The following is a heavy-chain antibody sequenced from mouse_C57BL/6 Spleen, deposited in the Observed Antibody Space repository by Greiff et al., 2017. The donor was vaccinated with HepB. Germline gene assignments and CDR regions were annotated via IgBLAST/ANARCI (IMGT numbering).Heavy chain of an antibody. Sequence: QVQLQQPGAELVKPGASVKLSCKASGYTFTSYWMHWVKQRPGRGLEWIGRIDPNSGGTKYNEKFKSKATLTVDKPSSTAYMQLSSLTSEDSAVYYCARGASDGYYVLYYFDYWGQGTTLTVSS. CDR3: ARGASDGYYVLYYFDY. D-gene: IGHD2-3*01. V-gene: IGHV1-72*01. CDR2: IDPNSGGT. J-gene: IGHJ2*01. CDR1: GYTFTSYW.